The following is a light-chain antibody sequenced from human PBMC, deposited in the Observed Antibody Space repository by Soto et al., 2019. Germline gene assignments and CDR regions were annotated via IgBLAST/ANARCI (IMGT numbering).Light chain of an antibody. CDR3: CSYAGSYTWV. V-gene: IGLV2-11*01. CDR1: SSDVGAYNY. Sequence: QSVLTQPRSVSGSPGQSVTISCTGTSSDVGAYNYVSWYQQHPDKAPKVMIYDVIKRPSGVPDRFSGSKSGDTASLTISGLQAEDEADYYCCSYAGSYTWVFGGGTQLTVL. CDR2: DVI. J-gene: IGLJ3*02.